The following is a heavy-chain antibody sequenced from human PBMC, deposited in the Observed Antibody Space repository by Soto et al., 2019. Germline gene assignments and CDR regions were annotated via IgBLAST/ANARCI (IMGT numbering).Heavy chain of an antibody. J-gene: IGHJ3*02. Sequence: EVQLVQSGAEVKKPGESLRISCKGSGYSFTSYWISWVRQMPGKGLEWMGRIDPSDSYTNYSPSFQGHVTIPADKSITTAYLQWSSLTASDTAMYYCARPVTAMVPNAFDIWGQGTMVTVSS. D-gene: IGHD5-18*01. V-gene: IGHV5-10-1*01. CDR2: IDPSDSYT. CDR3: ARPVTAMVPNAFDI. CDR1: GYSFTSYW.